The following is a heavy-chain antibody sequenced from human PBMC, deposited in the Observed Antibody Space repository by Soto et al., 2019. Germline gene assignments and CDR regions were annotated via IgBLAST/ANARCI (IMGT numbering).Heavy chain of an antibody. CDR2: VGHDGSAQ. J-gene: IGHJ2*01. V-gene: IGHV3-30*18. CDR1: GFSFSSYG. CDR3: AKEFLPIPMVYWYFHL. Sequence: QVQLVESGGGVVQPGRSLRLSCAASGFSFSSYGMHWVRQAPGKGLEWVTVVGHDGSAQEYADSVKGRFTISRDNSKNTLYLQMDSLRAEDTAVYYCAKEFLPIPMVYWYFHLWGRGTLVTVSS. D-gene: IGHD3-10*01.